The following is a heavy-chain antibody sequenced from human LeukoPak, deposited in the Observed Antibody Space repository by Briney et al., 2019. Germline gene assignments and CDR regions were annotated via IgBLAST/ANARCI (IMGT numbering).Heavy chain of an antibody. J-gene: IGHJ6*03. D-gene: IGHD5-18*01. CDR2: ISSSSSYI. CDR3: AKDRARGYSYGYRWGYYYMDV. V-gene: IGHV3-21*01. Sequence: PGGSLRLSCAASGFTFSSYSMNWVRQAPGKGLEWVSSISSSSSYIYYADSVKGRFTISRDNSKNTLYLQMNSLRAEDTAVYYCAKDRARGYSYGYRWGYYYMDVWGKGTTVTISS. CDR1: GFTFSSYS.